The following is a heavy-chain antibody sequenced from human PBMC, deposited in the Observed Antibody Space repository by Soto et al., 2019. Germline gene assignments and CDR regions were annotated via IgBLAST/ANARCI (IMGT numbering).Heavy chain of an antibody. D-gene: IGHD6-19*01. CDR2: IYPADSDT. J-gene: IGHJ6*02. CDR3: ARHGSSGPEDTLDV. CDR1: GYSFASYW. V-gene: IGHV5-51*01. Sequence: PGESLTIAPRGCGYSFASYWLGWVRQMPGKGLEWMGIIYPADSDTRYSPSFQGQVTISADKSITTAYLQWSSLKASDTAMYYCARHGSSGPEDTLDVWGQGTTVTVSS.